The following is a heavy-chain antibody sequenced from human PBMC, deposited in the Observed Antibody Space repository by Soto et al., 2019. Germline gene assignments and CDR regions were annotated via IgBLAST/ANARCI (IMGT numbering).Heavy chain of an antibody. CDR2: INAGNGNT. J-gene: IGHJ4*02. D-gene: IGHD2-2*01. CDR3: ARGARLVVPAAYYDY. Sequence: GASVKVSCKASGYTFTSYAMHWVRQAPGQRLEWVGWINAGNGNTKYSQKFQGRVTITRDTSASTAYMELSSLRSEDTAVYYCARGARLVVPAAYYDYWGQGTLVTVSS. CDR1: GYTFTSYA. V-gene: IGHV1-3*01.